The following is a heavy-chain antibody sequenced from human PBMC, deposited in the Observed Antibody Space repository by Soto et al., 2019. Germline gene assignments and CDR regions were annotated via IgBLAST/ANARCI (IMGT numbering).Heavy chain of an antibody. J-gene: IGHJ1*01. CDR2: IWYDGSNK. CDR1: GFTFSSYG. V-gene: IGHV3-33*01. Sequence: QVQLVESGGGVVQPGRSLRLSCAASGFTFSSYGMHWVRQAPGKGLEWVAVIWYDGSNKYYADSVKGRFTISRDNSKNTLYRQMNSLRAEDTAEYYCARDWQGSGRYRYFQHWGQGTLVTVSS. D-gene: IGHD6-19*01. CDR3: ARDWQGSGRYRYFQH.